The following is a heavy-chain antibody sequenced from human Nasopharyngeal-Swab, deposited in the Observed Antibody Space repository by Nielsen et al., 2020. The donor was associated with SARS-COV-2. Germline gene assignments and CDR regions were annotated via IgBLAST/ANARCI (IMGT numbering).Heavy chain of an antibody. Sequence: IRQSPSRGLEWLGRTYYRSKWYNDYAVSVKSRITINPDTSKNQFSLQLNSVTPEDTAVYYCARDGIAAAGYYYYYYGMDVWGQGTTVTASS. J-gene: IGHJ6*02. CDR3: ARDGIAAAGYYYYYYGMDV. D-gene: IGHD6-13*01. CDR2: TYYRSKWYN. V-gene: IGHV6-1*01.